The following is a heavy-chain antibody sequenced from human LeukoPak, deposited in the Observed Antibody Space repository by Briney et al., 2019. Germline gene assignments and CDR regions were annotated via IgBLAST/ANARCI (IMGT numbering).Heavy chain of an antibody. CDR1: GYTFTSYY. D-gene: IGHD3-10*01. CDR3: ARDSGMVRGTVDY. V-gene: IGHV1-46*01. CDR2: INPSGGST. Sequence: GASVKVSCKSSGYTFTSYYMYWVRQAPRQGLEWMGIINPSGGSTSYAQKFQGRVTMTRDTSTSTVYMELSSLRSEDTAVCYCARDSGMVRGTVDYWGQGTLVTVSS. J-gene: IGHJ4*02.